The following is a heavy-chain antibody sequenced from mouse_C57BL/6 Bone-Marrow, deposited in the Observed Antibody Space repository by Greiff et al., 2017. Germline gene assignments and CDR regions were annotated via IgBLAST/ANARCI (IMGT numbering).Heavy chain of an antibody. Sequence: VQLQQSGPELVKPGASVKISCKASGYAFSSSWMNWVKQRPGKGLEWIGRIYPGDGDTNYNGKFKGKATLTADKSSSTAYMQLSRLTSEDSSVYFCARGGVVAKIGYIDYWGQGTTLTVSS. CDR1: GYAFSSSW. CDR2: IYPGDGDT. J-gene: IGHJ2*01. V-gene: IGHV1-82*01. D-gene: IGHD1-1*01. CDR3: ARGGVVAKIGYIDY.